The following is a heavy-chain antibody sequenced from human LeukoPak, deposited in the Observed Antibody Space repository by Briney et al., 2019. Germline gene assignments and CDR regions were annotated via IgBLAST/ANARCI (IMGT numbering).Heavy chain of an antibody. Sequence: SETLSLTCTVSGGSISSSSYYWGWIRQPPGKGLEWIGSIYYSGSTYYNPSLKSRVTISVDTSKNQFSLKLSSVTAADTAVYYCAREIEVVPAAPYFDYWGQGTLVTVSS. CDR2: IYYSGST. CDR3: AREIEVVPAAPYFDY. D-gene: IGHD2-2*01. V-gene: IGHV4-39*02. J-gene: IGHJ4*02. CDR1: GGSISSSSYY.